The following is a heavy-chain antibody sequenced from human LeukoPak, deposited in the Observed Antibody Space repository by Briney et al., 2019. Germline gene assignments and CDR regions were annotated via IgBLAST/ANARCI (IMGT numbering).Heavy chain of an antibody. D-gene: IGHD2-15*01. CDR1: GFTFSSYG. Sequence: GRSLRLSCAASGFTFSSYGMHWVRQAPGKGLEWVAVISYDGSNKYYADSVKGRFTISRDNSKNTLYLQMNSLRAEDTAVYYCARGLYCSAGSCYSEIDYWGQGTLVTVSS. J-gene: IGHJ4*02. CDR2: ISYDGSNK. V-gene: IGHV3-30*03. CDR3: ARGLYCSAGSCYSEIDY.